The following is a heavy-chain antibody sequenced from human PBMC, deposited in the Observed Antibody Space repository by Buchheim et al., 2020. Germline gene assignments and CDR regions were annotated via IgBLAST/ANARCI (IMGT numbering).Heavy chain of an antibody. CDR2: IYYSGNT. CDR3: ARGPRSITWFDP. J-gene: IGHJ5*02. Sequence: QVQLQESGPGLAKPSETLSLTCTVSGGSVSSGNYYWSWIRQPPGKGLEWIGSIYYSGNTNYNPSLKSRVTISVATSKNQFSLKLISLTAADTAVYYCARGPRSITWFDPWGQGTL. V-gene: IGHV4-61*01. CDR1: GGSVSSGNYY. D-gene: IGHD6-6*01.